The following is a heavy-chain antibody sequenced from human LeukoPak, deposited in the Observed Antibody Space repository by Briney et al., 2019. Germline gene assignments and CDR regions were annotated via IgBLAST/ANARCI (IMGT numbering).Heavy chain of an antibody. D-gene: IGHD2-15*01. CDR2: ICANDGNT. CDR3: AKGSGSSCYSPCDY. V-gene: IGHV3-23*01. J-gene: IGHJ4*02. Sequence: GGSLRLSCAASGLTFRTYAMSWVRQAPGKGLEWVSVICANDGNTYYADAVKGRFTISRDNSKDTLYLQMDSLRAEDTAVYYCAKGSGSSCYSPCDYWGQGILVTVSS. CDR1: GLTFRTYA.